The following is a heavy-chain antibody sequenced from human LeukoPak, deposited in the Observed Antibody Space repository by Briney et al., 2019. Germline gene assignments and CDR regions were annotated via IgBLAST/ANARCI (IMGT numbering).Heavy chain of an antibody. CDR2: INHSGST. J-gene: IGHJ4*02. CDR3: ARSYFGVAVITYFDY. V-gene: IGHV4-34*01. CDR1: GGSFSGYY. D-gene: IGHD3-22*01. Sequence: PSETLSLTCAVYGGSFSGYYWSWIRQPPGKGLEWIGEINHSGSTNYNPSLKSRVTISVDTSKNQFSLKLSSVTAADTAVYYCARSYFGVAVITYFDYWGQGTLVTVSS.